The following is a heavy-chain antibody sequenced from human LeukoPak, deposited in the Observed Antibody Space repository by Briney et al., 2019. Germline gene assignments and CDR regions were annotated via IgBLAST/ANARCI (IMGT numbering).Heavy chain of an antibody. CDR2: IYYSGST. D-gene: IGHD1-14*01. CDR3: ARASEDYYYYYMPL. Sequence: SETLSLTCTVSGGSISSYFWSWVRQPPGKGLQWIGYIYYSGSTIYNPSLKSRVTISVDTSKHQFSLQLSSVTAADTAVYYCARASEDYYYYYMPLWGKGPTVTISS. V-gene: IGHV4-59*01. CDR1: GGSISSYF. J-gene: IGHJ6*03.